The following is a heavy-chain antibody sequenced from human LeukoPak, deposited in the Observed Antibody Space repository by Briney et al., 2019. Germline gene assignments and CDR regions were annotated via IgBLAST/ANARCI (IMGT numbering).Heavy chain of an antibody. V-gene: IGHV4-34*01. CDR3: ARGGYSYGFKAFDI. J-gene: IGHJ3*02. Sequence: PSETLSLTCAVYGGSFSGYYWSWIRQPPGKGLEWIGEINHSGSTNYNPSLKSRVTISVDTSKNQFSLRLSSVTAADTAVYHCARGGYSYGFKAFDIWGQGTKVTVSS. D-gene: IGHD5-18*01. CDR2: INHSGST. CDR1: GGSFSGYY.